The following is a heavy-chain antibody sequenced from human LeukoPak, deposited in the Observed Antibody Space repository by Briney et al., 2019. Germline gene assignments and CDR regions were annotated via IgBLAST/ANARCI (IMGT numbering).Heavy chain of an antibody. CDR2: ISSNGGST. V-gene: IGHV3-64*01. CDR3: AREAVAGDFDY. CDR1: GFTFSSYA. D-gene: IGHD6-19*01. J-gene: IGHJ4*02. Sequence: GGSLRLSCAASGFTFSSYAMHWVRQAPGKGLEYVSAISSNGGSTYYANSVKGRFTISRDNSKNTLYLQMGSLRAEDMAVYCCAREAVAGDFDYWGQGTLVTVSS.